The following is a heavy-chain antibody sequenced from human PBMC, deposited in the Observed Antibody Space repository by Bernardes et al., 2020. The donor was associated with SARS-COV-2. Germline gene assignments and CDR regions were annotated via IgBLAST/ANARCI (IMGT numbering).Heavy chain of an antibody. J-gene: IGHJ4*02. V-gene: IGHV3-30*03. CDR3: ARGRGVISPADY. Sequence: GGSLRLSCVASGFIFSSHAMHWVRQAPGKGLEWVAVISYDAINKYYADSVKGRFTISRDNSKNTLYLQMDSVRPEDTAVYYCARGRGVISPADYWGQGTLVTGSS. D-gene: IGHD3-10*01. CDR1: GFIFSSHA. CDR2: ISYDAINK.